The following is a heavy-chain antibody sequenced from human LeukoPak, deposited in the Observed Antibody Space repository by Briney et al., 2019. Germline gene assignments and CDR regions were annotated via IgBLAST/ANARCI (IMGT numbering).Heavy chain of an antibody. CDR3: ARGGDYDAFGI. CDR1: EFTFSTYA. J-gene: IGHJ3*02. CDR2: ISDGGGIT. D-gene: IGHD4-11*01. V-gene: IGHV3-23*01. Sequence: GGSLRLSCADSEFTFSTYAMTWVRQAPGKGLEWVSTISDGGGITYYADSVEGRFTISRDNSKSTLYLQMNSLRGEDTALYYCARGGDYDAFGIWGQGTMVTVSS.